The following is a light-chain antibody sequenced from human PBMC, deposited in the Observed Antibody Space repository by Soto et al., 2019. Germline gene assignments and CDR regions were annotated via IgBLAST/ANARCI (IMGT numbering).Light chain of an antibody. CDR1: SSDVGGYDY. Sequence: QSALTQPASVSGSPGHSITISCTGTSSDVGGYDYVSWYQQHPGKAPKVMIYEVRNRPSGVSNRFPGFKPGNTASLTISGLQAEDEADYYCSSYTRSNTWVFGGGTTLTLL. J-gene: IGLJ3*02. CDR2: EVR. V-gene: IGLV2-14*01. CDR3: SSYTRSNTWV.